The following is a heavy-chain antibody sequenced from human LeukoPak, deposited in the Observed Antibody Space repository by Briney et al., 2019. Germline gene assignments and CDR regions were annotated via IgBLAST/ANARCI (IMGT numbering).Heavy chain of an antibody. CDR1: GFTFSSYG. V-gene: IGHV3-33*06. D-gene: IGHD6-13*01. Sequence: GGSLRRSCAASGFTFSSYGMHWVRQAPGKGLEWVAVIWYDGSNKYYADSVKGRFTISRDNSKNTLYLQMNSLRAEDTAVYYCAKGVGIAAAGTLVYWGQGTLVTVSS. CDR2: IWYDGSNK. CDR3: AKGVGIAAAGTLVY. J-gene: IGHJ4*02.